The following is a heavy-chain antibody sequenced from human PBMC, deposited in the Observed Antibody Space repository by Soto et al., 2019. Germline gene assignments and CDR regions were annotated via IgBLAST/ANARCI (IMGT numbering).Heavy chain of an antibody. D-gene: IGHD5-18*01. J-gene: IGHJ6*02. Sequence: SQTLSLTCAISGDSVSSNSAAWNWIRQSPSRGLEWLGRTYYRSKWYNDYAVSVKSRITINPDTSKNQFSLQLNSVTPEDTAVYYCARVLRRGYSYGSLSYYYYYYGMDVWGQGTTVTVSS. CDR2: TYYRSKWYN. CDR1: GDSVSSNSAA. V-gene: IGHV6-1*01. CDR3: ARVLRRGYSYGSLSYYYYYYGMDV.